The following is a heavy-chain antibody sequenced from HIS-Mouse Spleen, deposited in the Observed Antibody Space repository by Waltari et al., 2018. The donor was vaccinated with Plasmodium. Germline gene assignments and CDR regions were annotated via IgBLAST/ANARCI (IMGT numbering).Heavy chain of an antibody. CDR3: ASKTTVTNHAFDI. CDR1: GFTVRSNC. V-gene: IGHV3-53*01. J-gene: IGHJ3*02. Sequence: EVQLVESGGGLIQPGGSLRLSCAASGFTVRSNCLSCVRQAPGKGLEWVSVIYSGGSTYYADSVKGRFTISRDNSKNTLYLQMNSLRAEDTAVYYCASKTTVTNHAFDIWGQGTMVTVSS. CDR2: IYSGGST. D-gene: IGHD4-17*01.